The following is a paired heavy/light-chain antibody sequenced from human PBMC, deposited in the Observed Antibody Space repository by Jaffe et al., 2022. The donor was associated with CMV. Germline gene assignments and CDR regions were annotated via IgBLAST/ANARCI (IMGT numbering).Heavy chain of an antibody. J-gene: IGHJ6*03. D-gene: IGHD4-17*01. CDR1: GFTFSTYW. Sequence: EVQLVESGGGLVQPGGSLRLSCAASGFTFSTYWMHWVRQVPGKGLVWVSRINGDGTRTIYADSVKGRFTISRDNANNTLYLQMNSLGAEDTAVYYCTREETVRVYGYDHFYMDVWGKGTTVTVSS. CDR3: TREETVRVYGYDHFYMDV. V-gene: IGHV3-74*01. CDR2: INGDGTRT.
Light chain of an antibody. CDR2: ENN. J-gene: IGLJ3*02. V-gene: IGLV1-51*02. CDR1: SSNIGNNY. Sequence: QSVLTQPPSVSAAPGQKVTISCSGSSSNIGNNYVSWYQHLPGTAPKLLIFENNKRPSGIPDRFSGSKSGTSATLGITGLQTGDEADYYCGTWDYSLSAWVFGGGTKLTVL. CDR3: GTWDYSLSAWV.